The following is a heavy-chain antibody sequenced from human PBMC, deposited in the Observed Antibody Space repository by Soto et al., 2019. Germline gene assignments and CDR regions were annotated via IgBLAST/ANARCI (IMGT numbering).Heavy chain of an antibody. CDR1: GGSISSYY. V-gene: IGHV4-59*08. CDR2: IYYSGST. Sequence: QVQLQESGPGLVKPSETLSPTCTVSGGSISSYYWSWIRQPPGKGLEWIGYIYYSGSTNYNPSLKSRVTISVDTSKNQFSLKLNSVTAADTAVYYYASHGVVTPSYFDYWGQGTLVTVSS. CDR3: ASHGVVTPSYFDY. D-gene: IGHD2-21*02. J-gene: IGHJ4*02.